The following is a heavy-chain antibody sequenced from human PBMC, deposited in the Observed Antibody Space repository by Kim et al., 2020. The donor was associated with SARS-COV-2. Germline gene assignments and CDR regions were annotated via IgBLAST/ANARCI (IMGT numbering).Heavy chain of an antibody. D-gene: IGHD4-17*01. J-gene: IGHJ3*02. Sequence: SGKSRFTLSRDNAKNTLYLDMNSLRAEDTALYYCAKDMFRGLRVTTCAFDIWGQGTMVTVSS. CDR3: AKDMFRGLRVTTCAFDI. V-gene: IGHV3-9*01.